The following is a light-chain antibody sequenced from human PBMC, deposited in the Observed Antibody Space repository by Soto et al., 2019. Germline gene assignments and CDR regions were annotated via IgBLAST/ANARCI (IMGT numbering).Light chain of an antibody. CDR2: GAS. Sequence: EIVLTQSPGTLSLSPGERATLSCRASQSVSSSYLAWYQQKPGQAPRLLIYGASSRATGIPDRFSGSGSGTDFTLTISRLEPEDFEVYYCQQYGSSPFFTFGQGTKLEIK. CDR3: QQYGSSPFFT. CDR1: QSVSSSY. V-gene: IGKV3-20*01. J-gene: IGKJ2*01.